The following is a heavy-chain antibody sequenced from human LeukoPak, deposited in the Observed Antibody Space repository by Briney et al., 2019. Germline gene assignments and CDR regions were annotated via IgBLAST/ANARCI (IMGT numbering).Heavy chain of an antibody. CDR2: IYSGGST. J-gene: IGHJ4*02. D-gene: IGHD3-10*01. CDR3: AKVAKYYYGSETYYFFEH. V-gene: IGHV3-53*01. Sequence: GGSLRLSCAASGFTFSSNYMSWVRQAPGKGLEWVSVIYSGGSTYYADSVKGRFTISRDNSKSTLYIQMNSLRAGDTAVYYCAKVAKYYYGSETYYFFEHWGQGTPVTASS. CDR1: GFTFSSNY.